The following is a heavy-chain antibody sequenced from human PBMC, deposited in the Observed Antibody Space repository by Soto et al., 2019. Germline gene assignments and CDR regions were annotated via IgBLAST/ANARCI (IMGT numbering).Heavy chain of an antibody. CDR2: IYPGDSNT. D-gene: IGHD2-2*01. V-gene: IGHV5-51*01. CDR3: ARLGCLSTGCPHRYAY. J-gene: IGHJ4*02. Sequence: PGESRKVSCRASGYSFTYYWIALVRHVPGKGLEWMGSIYPGDSNTRYSPSFQGQVTISADNSIRTAYLQWSSLKAADTAMYYVARLGCLSTGCPHRYAYWRQGTLVIVSS. CDR1: GYSFTYYW.